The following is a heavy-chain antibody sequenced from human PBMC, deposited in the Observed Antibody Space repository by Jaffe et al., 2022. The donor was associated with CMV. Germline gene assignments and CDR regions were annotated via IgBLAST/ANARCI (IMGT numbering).Heavy chain of an antibody. CDR3: ARDRITMIVVEPREDWYFDL. J-gene: IGHJ2*01. D-gene: IGHD3-22*01. Sequence: QVQLQESGPGLVKPSGTLSLTCAVSGGSISSSNWWSWVRQPPGKGLEWIGEIYHSGSTNYNPSLKSRVTISVDKSKNQFSLKLSSVTAADTAVYYCARDRITMIVVEPREDWYFDLWGRGTLVTVSS. V-gene: IGHV4-4*02. CDR2: IYHSGST. CDR1: GGSISSSNW.